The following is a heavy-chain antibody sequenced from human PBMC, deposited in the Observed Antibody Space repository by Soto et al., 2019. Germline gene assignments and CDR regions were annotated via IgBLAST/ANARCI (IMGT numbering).Heavy chain of an antibody. Sequence: QVQLVESGGGVVQPGRSLRLSCAVSGFTVSTYGMHWVRQAPGKGLEWVAVISRDGGTKYYADSGKGRFTISRDNSRNTLFLDMNSLRGDDMAVYYCPGEVASGYWGQGTLVTVSS. V-gene: IGHV3-30*03. CDR1: GFTVSTYG. CDR2: ISRDGGTK. J-gene: IGHJ4*02. CDR3: PGEVASGY. D-gene: IGHD2-21*01.